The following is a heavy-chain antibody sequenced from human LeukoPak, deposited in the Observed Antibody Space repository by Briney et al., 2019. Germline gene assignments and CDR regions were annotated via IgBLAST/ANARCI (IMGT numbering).Heavy chain of an antibody. V-gene: IGHV3-7*01. J-gene: IGHJ5*02. CDR2: IKQDGSEK. CDR1: GFSVSSIY. D-gene: IGHD3-10*01. CDR3: ARWVRGVIMGFDP. Sequence: GGSLRLSCAASGFSVSSIYMSWVRQAPGKGLEWVASIKQDGSEKYYVDSVKGRLTISRDNAKNSLYLQMNTLRAEDTAVYYCARWVRGVIMGFDPWGQGTLVTVSS.